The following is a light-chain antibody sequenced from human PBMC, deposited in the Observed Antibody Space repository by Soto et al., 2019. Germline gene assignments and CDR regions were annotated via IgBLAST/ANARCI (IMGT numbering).Light chain of an antibody. V-gene: IGLV2-23*01. CDR1: RSDVGGYNL. CDR2: DDN. CDR3: SSYAGRITLV. Sequence: QSGLTQTASVSGSPGQSIPMSCTGSRSDVGGYNLVSWYQQHPGKAPKLLISDDNKRPSGVSDRFSGSKSGNTASLTISGLQAEDEGDYYCSSYAGRITLVFGGGTKVTVL. J-gene: IGLJ2*01.